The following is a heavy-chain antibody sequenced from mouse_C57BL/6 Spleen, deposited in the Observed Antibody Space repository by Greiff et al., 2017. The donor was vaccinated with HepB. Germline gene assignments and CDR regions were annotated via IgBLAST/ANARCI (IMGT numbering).Heavy chain of an antibody. D-gene: IGHD1-1*01. CDR3: AREGPYYGSIPSYFDY. Sequence: VQLKQSGAELVKPGASVKLSCTASGFNIKDYYMHWVKQRTEQGLEWIGRIDPEDGETKYAPKFQGKATIPADTSSNTAYLQLSSLTSEDTAVYYCAREGPYYGSIPSYFDYWGQGTTLTVSS. J-gene: IGHJ2*01. V-gene: IGHV14-2*01. CDR1: GFNIKDYY. CDR2: IDPEDGET.